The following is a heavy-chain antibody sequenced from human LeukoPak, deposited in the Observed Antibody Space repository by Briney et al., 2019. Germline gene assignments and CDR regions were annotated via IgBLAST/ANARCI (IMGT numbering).Heavy chain of an antibody. V-gene: IGHV1-8*01. D-gene: IGHD5-18*01. Sequence: ASVKVSCKASGYTFTSYDINWVRQATGQGLEWMGWMNPNSGNTGGAQKFQGRVTMTRNTSLSTAYMELSSLRSEDTAVYYCARGRRSYGLGQDYWGQGPLVTVSS. CDR2: MNPNSGNT. CDR1: GYTFTSYD. J-gene: IGHJ4*02. CDR3: ARGRRSYGLGQDY.